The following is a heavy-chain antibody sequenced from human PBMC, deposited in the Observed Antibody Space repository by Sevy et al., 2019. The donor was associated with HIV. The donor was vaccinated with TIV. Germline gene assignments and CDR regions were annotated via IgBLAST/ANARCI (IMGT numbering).Heavy chain of an antibody. J-gene: IGHJ4*02. V-gene: IGHV3-23*01. CDR2: ISGSGGST. D-gene: IGHD3-22*01. CDR3: AKGKYYDSSGYYAFDY. Sequence: GSLRLSCAASGFTFSSYAMSWVRQAPGKGLEWVSAISGSGGSTYYADSVKGRFTISRDNSKNTLYLQMNSLRAEDTAVYYCAKGKYYDSSGYYAFDYWGQGTLVTVSS. CDR1: GFTFSSYA.